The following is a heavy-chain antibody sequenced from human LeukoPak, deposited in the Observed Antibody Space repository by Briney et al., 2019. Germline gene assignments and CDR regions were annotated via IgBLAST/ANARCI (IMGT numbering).Heavy chain of an antibody. V-gene: IGHV4-34*01. CDR2: INHSGST. CDR3: AREGPNSSSGHNWFDP. Sequence: PSETLSLTCAVYGGSFSGYYWSWIRQPPGKGLEWIGEINHSGSTNYNPSLKSRVTISVDTSKNQFSLKLSSVTAADTAVYYCAREGPNSSSGHNWFDPWGQGTLVTVSS. D-gene: IGHD6-6*01. CDR1: GGSFSGYY. J-gene: IGHJ5*02.